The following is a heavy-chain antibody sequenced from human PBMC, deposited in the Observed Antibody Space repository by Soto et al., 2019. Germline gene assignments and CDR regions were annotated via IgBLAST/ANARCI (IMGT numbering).Heavy chain of an antibody. CDR3: ARGLYCGDECYFAY. J-gene: IGHJ4*02. CDR1: GGSISRNY. Sequence: PWETLSLTCSVFGGSISRNYWSWIRQPAGKVLEWIGRIYKNGTTDYNPSLESRVTMSVDPSKNRISLKLSSATAADTAIYYCARGLYCGDECYFAYWGQGILVTVSS. CDR2: IYKNGTT. D-gene: IGHD2-21*01. V-gene: IGHV4-4*07.